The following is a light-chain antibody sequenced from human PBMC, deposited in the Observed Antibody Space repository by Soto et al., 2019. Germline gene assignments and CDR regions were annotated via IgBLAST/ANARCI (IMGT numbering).Light chain of an antibody. CDR1: QSVSSSY. V-gene: IGKV3-20*01. CDR2: GAS. Sequence: EIVLTQSPGTLSFSPGERATLSCRASQSVSSSYLAWYQQKPGQAPRLLIYGASSRATGIPDRFSGSGSGTDFTLTISRLEPEDFAVYYCQQYGSSLLTFGPGTKVVIK. CDR3: QQYGSSLLT. J-gene: IGKJ3*01.